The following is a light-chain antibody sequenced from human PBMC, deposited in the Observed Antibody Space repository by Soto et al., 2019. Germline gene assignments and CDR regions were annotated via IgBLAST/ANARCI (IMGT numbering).Light chain of an antibody. CDR3: QQYNNCPVYT. J-gene: IGKJ2*01. Sequence: EIVMTQSPATLSVSPGEIATLSCRASQSVSSNLAWYQQKPGQAPRLLIYGAATMAPGIAARCSGSGSGTECILTIISLLSEDFAVYYCQQYNNCPVYTFGQGTKLEIK. V-gene: IGKV3-15*01. CDR2: GAA. CDR1: QSVSSN.